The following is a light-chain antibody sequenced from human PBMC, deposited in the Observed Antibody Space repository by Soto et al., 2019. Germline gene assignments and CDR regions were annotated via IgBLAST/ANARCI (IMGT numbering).Light chain of an antibody. CDR2: GAS. Sequence: EIVLTQSPGTLSLSPGERATLSCRASQSVSSSYLAWYQQKPGQDPRLLIYGASSRATGIPDRFSGSGSGTDFTLTISKLEPEDFAVYYCQQYGSSPPYTFGQGTQLEIK. CDR3: QQYGSSPPYT. V-gene: IGKV3-20*01. CDR1: QSVSSSY. J-gene: IGKJ2*01.